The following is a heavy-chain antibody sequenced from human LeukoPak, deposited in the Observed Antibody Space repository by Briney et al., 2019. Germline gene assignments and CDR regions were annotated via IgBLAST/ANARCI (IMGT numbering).Heavy chain of an antibody. J-gene: IGHJ4*02. CDR2: ISYDGSNK. CDR1: GFTFSSYG. CDR3: AVMTEGFDY. D-gene: IGHD1-14*01. V-gene: IGHV3-30*03. Sequence: QTGGSLRLSCAASGFTFSSYGMHWVRQAPGKGLEWVAVISYDGSNKYYADSVKGRFTISRDNSKNTLYLQMNSLRAEDTAVYYCAVMTEGFDYWGQGTLVTVSS.